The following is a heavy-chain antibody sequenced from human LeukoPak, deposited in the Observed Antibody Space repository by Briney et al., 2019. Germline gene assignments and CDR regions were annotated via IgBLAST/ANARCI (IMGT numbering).Heavy chain of an antibody. CDR2: INPKSGDT. CDR1: GYTFTDYY. J-gene: IGHJ4*02. CDR3: ARGGIIKTFDY. V-gene: IGHV1-2*02. Sequence: ASVNVSCKASGYTFTDYYMHWVRQAPGQGLEWMGWINPKSGDTNYAQKFQGRVTMTSDTSISTAYMEVSRLRSDDTAVYYCARGGIIKTFDYWGQGALVTVSS. D-gene: IGHD2/OR15-2a*01.